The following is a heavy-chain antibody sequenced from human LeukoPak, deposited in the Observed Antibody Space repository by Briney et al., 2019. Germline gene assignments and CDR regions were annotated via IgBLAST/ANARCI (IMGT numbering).Heavy chain of an antibody. J-gene: IGHJ4*02. CDR1: GYPFTAFY. CDR3: AREGYSGYAHFDY. CDR2: IHPRSGET. Sequence: ASVKVSCKTSGYPFTAFYIHWVRQAPGQGLEWMGWIHPRSGETNYAYKFKGRVTMTRDTSISTVYMDLGSLGSDDTAVYYCAREGYSGYAHFDYWGQGTLVTVSS. V-gene: IGHV1-2*02. D-gene: IGHD5-12*01.